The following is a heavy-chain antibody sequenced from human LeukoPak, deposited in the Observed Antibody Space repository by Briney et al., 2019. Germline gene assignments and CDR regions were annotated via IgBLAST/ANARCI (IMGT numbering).Heavy chain of an antibody. CDR2: IYYSGST. Sequence: SETPSLTCTVSGGSISSSSYYWGWIRQPPGKGLEWIGSIYYSGSTYYNPSLKSRVTISVDTSKNQFSLKLSSVTAADTAVYYCARGQTVAQLNYWGQGTLVTVSS. V-gene: IGHV4-39*07. D-gene: IGHD6-19*01. CDR3: ARGQTVAQLNY. J-gene: IGHJ4*02. CDR1: GGSISSSSYY.